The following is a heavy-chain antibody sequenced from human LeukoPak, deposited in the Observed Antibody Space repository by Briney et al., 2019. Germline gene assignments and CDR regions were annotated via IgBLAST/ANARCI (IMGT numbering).Heavy chain of an antibody. CDR1: GGSISSGGYY. V-gene: IGHV4-31*03. D-gene: IGHD2-2*01. Sequence: SETLSLTCTVSGGSISSGGYYWSGIRQHPGKSLEWIGYIYYSGSTYYNPSLKSRVTISVDTSKNQFSLKLSSVTAADTAVYYCAREVVSGINWFDPWGQGTLVTVSS. J-gene: IGHJ5*02. CDR2: IYYSGST. CDR3: AREVVSGINWFDP.